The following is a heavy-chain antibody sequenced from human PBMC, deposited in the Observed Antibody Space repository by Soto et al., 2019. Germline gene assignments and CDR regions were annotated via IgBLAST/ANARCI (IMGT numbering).Heavy chain of an antibody. CDR1: GYTLTELS. CDR3: ATPPYSSSSELDY. D-gene: IGHD6-6*01. J-gene: IGHJ4*02. Sequence: ASVKVSCKVSGYTLTELSMHWVRQAPGKGLEWMGGFDPEDGETIYAQKFQGRVTMTEDTSTDTAYMELSSLRSEDMAVYYCATPPYSSSSELDYWGQGTLVTVSS. CDR2: FDPEDGET. V-gene: IGHV1-24*01.